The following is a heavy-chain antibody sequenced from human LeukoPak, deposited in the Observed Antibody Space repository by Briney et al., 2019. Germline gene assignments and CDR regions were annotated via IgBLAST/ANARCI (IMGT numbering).Heavy chain of an antibody. CDR2: ISAYNGNT. Sequence: ASVKVSCKASGYTFTSYGISWLRQAPGQGLEWMGWISAYNGNTNYAQKLQGRVTMTTDTSTSTAYMELRSLRSDDTAVYSCARCPDEVDFWSGYYLSFDYWGQGTLVTVSS. D-gene: IGHD3-3*01. J-gene: IGHJ4*02. CDR1: GYTFTSYG. V-gene: IGHV1-18*01. CDR3: ARCPDEVDFWSGYYLSFDY.